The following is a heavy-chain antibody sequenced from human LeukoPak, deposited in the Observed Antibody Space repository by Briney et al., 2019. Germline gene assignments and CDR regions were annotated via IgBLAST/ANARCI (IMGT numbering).Heavy chain of an antibody. D-gene: IGHD5-24*01. CDR2: IDWDDDK. V-gene: IGHV2-70*11. CDR1: GFSLSTGGMC. Sequence: SGPTLVNPTQTLTLTCTFSGFSLSTGGMCVSWIRQPPGKALEWLSRIDWDDDKYYSTSLKTRLTISKDTSKTQVVLTMTNMDPVDTATYYCARIGDGYNYGGFDYWGQGTLVTVSS. CDR3: ARIGDGYNYGGFDY. J-gene: IGHJ4*02.